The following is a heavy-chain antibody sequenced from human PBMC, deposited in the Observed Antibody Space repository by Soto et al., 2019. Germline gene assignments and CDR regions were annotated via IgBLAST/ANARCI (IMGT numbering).Heavy chain of an antibody. CDR2: ISYSGST. J-gene: IGHJ4*02. V-gene: IGHV4-30-4*01. Sequence: SETLSLTCPVSGGSISSGDYYWSWIRQPPGKGLEWIGYISYSGSTYYNPSLKSGVTRSVDTSKNQFSLKLSSVTAADTAVYYCARHDAVTPSPYFDYWGQGSLVTVSS. D-gene: IGHD4-4*01. CDR1: GGSISSGDYY. CDR3: ARHDAVTPSPYFDY.